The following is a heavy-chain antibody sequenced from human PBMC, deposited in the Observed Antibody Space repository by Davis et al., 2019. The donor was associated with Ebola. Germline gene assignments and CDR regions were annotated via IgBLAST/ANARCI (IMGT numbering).Heavy chain of an antibody. CDR1: GGSISSYY. CDR2: IYLSGTT. D-gene: IGHD2-21*02. CDR3: AVYTVVVTDIRAEYFQH. J-gene: IGHJ1*01. Sequence: GSLRLSCTVSGGSISSYYWSWIRQPPGKGLEWIGHIYLSGTTYYNPSLKSRVTISVDTSRNQFSLRLSSVTAADTAVYYCAVYTVVVTDIRAEYFQHWGQGTLATVSS. V-gene: IGHV4-59*01.